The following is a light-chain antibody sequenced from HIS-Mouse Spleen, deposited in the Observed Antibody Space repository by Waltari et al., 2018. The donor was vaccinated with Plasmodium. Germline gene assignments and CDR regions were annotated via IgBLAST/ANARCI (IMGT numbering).Light chain of an antibody. CDR3: QVWDSSSDHPV. J-gene: IGLJ2*01. Sequence: SYVLTQPPPVSVAPGATTANNCGGNYIGHKCVHWYQQKPGQAPVLVVYDYSDRPSGIPERFSGSNSGNTATLTISRVEAGDEADYYCQVWDSSSDHPVFGGGTKLTVL. CDR2: DYS. CDR1: YIGHKC. V-gene: IGLV3-21*02.